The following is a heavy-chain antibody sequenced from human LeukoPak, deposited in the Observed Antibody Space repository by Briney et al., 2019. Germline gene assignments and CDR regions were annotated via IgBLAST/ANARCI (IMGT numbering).Heavy chain of an antibody. CDR2: IYYRGIT. V-gene: IGHV4-61*01. CDR1: GGSVSSGSYY. D-gene: IGHD6-19*01. CDR3: ARVISSGWAGFNY. Sequence: PSETLSLTCTVSGGSVSSGSYYWSWIRQPPGKGLEWIGYIYYRGITDYNPSLGGRVTISVDMSKNQMSLKLNSVTTADTAVYYCARVISSGWAGFNYWGQGALVTVSS. J-gene: IGHJ4*02.